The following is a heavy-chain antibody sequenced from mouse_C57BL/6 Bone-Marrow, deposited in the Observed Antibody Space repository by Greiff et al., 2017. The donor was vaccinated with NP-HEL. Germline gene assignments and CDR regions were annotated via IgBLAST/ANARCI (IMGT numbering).Heavy chain of an antibody. CDR3: ARGTTVVAYYFDY. CDR1: GYTFTSYW. D-gene: IGHD1-1*01. CDR2: INPSNGGT. Sequence: QVQLQQPGTELVKPGASVKLSCKASGYTFTSYWMHWVKQRPGQGLEWIGNINPSNGGTNYNEKFKSKATLTVDNSSSTAYMQLSSLTSEDSAVYYCARGTTVVAYYFDYWGQGTTLTVSS. V-gene: IGHV1-53*01. J-gene: IGHJ2*01.